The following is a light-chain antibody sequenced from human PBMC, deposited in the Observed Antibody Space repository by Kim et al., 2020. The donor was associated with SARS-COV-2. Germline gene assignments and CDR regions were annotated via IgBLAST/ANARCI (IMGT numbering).Light chain of an antibody. V-gene: IGKV1-33*01. J-gene: IGKJ4*01. CDR3: QQYDNLPPF. CDR2: DAS. CDR1: QDISNY. Sequence: DIQMTQSPSSLSASVGYRVTITCQASQDISNYLNWYQQKPGKAPKLLIYDASNLETGVPSRFSGSGSGTDFTFTISSLQPEDIATYYCQQYDNLPPFFGGGTKVEIK.